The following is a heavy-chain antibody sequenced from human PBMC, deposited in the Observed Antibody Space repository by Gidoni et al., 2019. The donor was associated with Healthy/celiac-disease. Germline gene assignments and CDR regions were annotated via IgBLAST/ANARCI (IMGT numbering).Heavy chain of an antibody. CDR3: ARESSVTTDFYYYYMDV. CDR2: ISTSGST. D-gene: IGHD4-4*01. J-gene: IGHJ6*03. CDR1: GGPLSSYY. V-gene: IGHV4-4*07. Sequence: QVQLQESGPGLVKPSETLSLTCTVSGGPLSSYYWSWLRQPAGKGLEWIGRISTSGSTNYNPSLKSRVTMSVDTSKNQFSLKLSSVTAADTAVYYCARESSVTTDFYYYYMDVWGKGTTVTVSS.